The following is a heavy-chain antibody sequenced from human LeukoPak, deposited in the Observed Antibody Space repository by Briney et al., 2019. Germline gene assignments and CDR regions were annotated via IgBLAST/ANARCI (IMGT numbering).Heavy chain of an antibody. V-gene: IGHV4-61*08. Sequence: SETLSLTCTVSGGSISSGDYYWSWIRQPPGKGLEWIGYIYYSGSTTYNPSLNSRVTISVDTSKNQFSLKLSSVTAADTAVYYCASKRGSGSPFGYWGQGTLVTVSS. J-gene: IGHJ4*02. CDR2: IYYSGST. CDR1: GGSISSGDYY. D-gene: IGHD1-26*01. CDR3: ASKRGSGSPFGY.